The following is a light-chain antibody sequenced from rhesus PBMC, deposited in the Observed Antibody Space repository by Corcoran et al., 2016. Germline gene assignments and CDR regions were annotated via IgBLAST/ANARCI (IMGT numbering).Light chain of an antibody. CDR2: AAS. Sequence: DIQMSQSPSSLSASVGDKVTITCRASQDISNALAWYQQKPGKAPNLLIYAASRLQSGVPSRFSGIRSGADFTLTISSLQSEDFATYYCQQYSSSPPTFGQGTKVEIK. CDR1: QDISNA. V-gene: IGKV1-33*02. CDR3: QQYSSSPPT. J-gene: IGKJ1*01.